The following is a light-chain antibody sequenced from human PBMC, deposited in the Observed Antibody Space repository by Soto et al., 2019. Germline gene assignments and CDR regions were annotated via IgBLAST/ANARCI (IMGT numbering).Light chain of an antibody. CDR2: WDG. J-gene: IGLJ3*02. CDR3: AGWDGSLSGVV. Sequence: QSVLTQPPSASGTPGQRVTISCTGSSSNVGSNYVYSYQQLQGTDPILLMHWDGHRPSGGLDRFSGSKSGTSASLAISGVRSAEEADYYCAGWDGSLSGVVFGGGTKLTVL. V-gene: IGLV1-47*01. CDR1: SSNVGSNY.